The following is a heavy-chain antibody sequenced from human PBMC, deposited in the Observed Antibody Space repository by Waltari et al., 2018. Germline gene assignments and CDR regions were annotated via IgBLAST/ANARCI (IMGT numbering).Heavy chain of an antibody. CDR3: ARRGSYYVPGRPKGHNFDY. CDR1: GYSISSGYY. V-gene: IGHV4-38-2*01. CDR2: IYHSGST. D-gene: IGHD1-26*01. Sequence: QVQLQESGPGLVTPSETLSLTCAVSGYSISSGYYWGWIRQPPGKGLEWIGSIYHSGSTYYNPALKSRVTISVDTSKNQFSLKLSSVTAADTAVYYCARRGSYYVPGRPKGHNFDYWGQGTLVTVSS. J-gene: IGHJ4*02.